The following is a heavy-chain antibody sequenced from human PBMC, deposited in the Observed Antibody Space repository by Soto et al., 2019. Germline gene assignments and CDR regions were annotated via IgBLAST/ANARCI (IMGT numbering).Heavy chain of an antibody. Sequence: EVQVLESGGGLVQPGGSLRLSCAASGLTFSTYAMSWVRQAPGKGLEWVSVISGSGGSTYYADSVKGRFTISRDNSKITLYRQKKSLRPEDRAVYYWAKWVSGRYSHYYGMDVWGQGTTVTVSS. V-gene: IGHV3-23*01. CDR3: AKWVSGRYSHYYGMDV. D-gene: IGHD1-26*01. CDR1: GLTFSTYA. J-gene: IGHJ6*02. CDR2: ISGSGGST.